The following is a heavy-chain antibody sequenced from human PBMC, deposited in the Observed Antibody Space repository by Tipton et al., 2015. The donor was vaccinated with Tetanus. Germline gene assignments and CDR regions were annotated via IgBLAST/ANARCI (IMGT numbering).Heavy chain of an antibody. CDR2: INHSGST. D-gene: IGHD5-24*01. CDR1: GGSFSGYY. Sequence: TLSLTCAVYGGSFSGYYWSWIRQPPGKGLEWIGEINHSGSTNYNPSLKSRVTISVDTSKNQFSLKLSSVTAADTAVYYCVRLQLTFEFDPWGQGTLVTVSS. V-gene: IGHV4-34*01. CDR3: VRLQLTFEFDP. J-gene: IGHJ5*02.